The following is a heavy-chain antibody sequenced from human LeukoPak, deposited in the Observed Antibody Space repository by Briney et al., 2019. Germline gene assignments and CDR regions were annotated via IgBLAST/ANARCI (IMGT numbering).Heavy chain of an antibody. CDR3: ARDFYSSSTYYYMDV. CDR1: GGSISSYY. V-gene: IGHV4-59*01. D-gene: IGHD6-6*01. J-gene: IGHJ6*03. Sequence: SSETLSLTCTVSGGSISSYYWSWIRQPPGKGLEWIGYISYSGSTNYNPSLKSRVIISVDTSKKQLSLRLNSVTAADTAVYYCARDFYSSSTYYYMDVWGKGTTVTVSS. CDR2: ISYSGST.